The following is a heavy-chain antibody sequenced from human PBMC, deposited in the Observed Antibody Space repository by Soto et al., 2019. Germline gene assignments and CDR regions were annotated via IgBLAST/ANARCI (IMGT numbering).Heavy chain of an antibody. CDR2: ISYDGSNK. Sequence: GGSLRLSCAASGFTFSSYGMHWVRQAPGKGLEWVAVISYDGSNKYYADSVKGRFTISRDNSKNTLYLQMNSLRAEDTAVYYCAKDAQVRFLECWGRCYGMDVWGQGTTVTVSS. D-gene: IGHD3-3*01. CDR3: AKDAQVRFLECWGRCYGMDV. V-gene: IGHV3-30*18. J-gene: IGHJ6*02. CDR1: GFTFSSYG.